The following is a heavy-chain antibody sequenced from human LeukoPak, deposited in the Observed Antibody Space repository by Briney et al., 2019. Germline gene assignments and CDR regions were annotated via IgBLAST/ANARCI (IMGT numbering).Heavy chain of an antibody. CDR3: ARASFWESPINWFAP. CDR1: GYTFTGYY. CDR2: INPKNGGS. J-gene: IGHJ5*02. V-gene: IGHV1-2*02. D-gene: IGHD3-16*01. Sequence: ASVKVSCKASGYTFTGYYMHWVRQAPGHGLEWVGWINPKNGGSKYAQKLQGRVTMTRDRSISTAYMELSRLTSDDTAVYYCARASFWESPINWFAPWGQGTLVTVSS.